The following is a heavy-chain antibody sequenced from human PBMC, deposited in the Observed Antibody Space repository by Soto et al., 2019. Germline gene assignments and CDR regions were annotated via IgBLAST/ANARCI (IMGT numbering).Heavy chain of an antibody. CDR1: GFTFTTFW. CDR3: ARDQDTYGQAVFDS. CDR2: VSPDGSST. J-gene: IGHJ4*02. D-gene: IGHD2-15*01. Sequence: EVQLVESGGALVQPAGSLRLSCETSGFTFTTFWMHWVRQVPGKGLVWVSRVSPDGSSTTYAVSVKGRFTISRDNAKDTMFLQMNNLRVDDTALYFCARDQDTYGQAVFDSWGQGTLVTVSS. V-gene: IGHV3-74*03.